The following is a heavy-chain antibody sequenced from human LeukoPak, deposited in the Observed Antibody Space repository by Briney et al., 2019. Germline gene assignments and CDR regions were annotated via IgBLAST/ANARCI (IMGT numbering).Heavy chain of an antibody. D-gene: IGHD3-22*01. CDR2: IKQDGSEK. CDR3: ARDYYDSSGYPLFDY. J-gene: IGHJ4*02. CDR1: GFTFSSYW. V-gene: IGHV3-7*01. Sequence: GGSLRLSCAASGFTFSSYWMSWVRQAPGKGLEWVANIKQDGSEKYYVDSVKGRFTISRDNAKNSLYLQMNSLRAEDTAVYYCARDYYDSSGYPLFDYWGQGTLVTVPS.